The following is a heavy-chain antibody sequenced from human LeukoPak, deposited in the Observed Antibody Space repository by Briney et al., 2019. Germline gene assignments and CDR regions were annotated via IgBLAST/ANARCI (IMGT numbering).Heavy chain of an antibody. Sequence: SQTLSLTCAISGDSVPSNNAAWNWIRQSPSRGLEWLGRTYYRSKWYSDYAVSVKSRITVNPDTSKNQFSLQLNSVTPEDTAVYFCARDQIAAGGPTDYWGQGTLVTVSS. V-gene: IGHV6-1*01. D-gene: IGHD6-13*01. CDR2: TYYRSKWYS. CDR1: GDSVPSNNAA. J-gene: IGHJ4*02. CDR3: ARDQIAAGGPTDY.